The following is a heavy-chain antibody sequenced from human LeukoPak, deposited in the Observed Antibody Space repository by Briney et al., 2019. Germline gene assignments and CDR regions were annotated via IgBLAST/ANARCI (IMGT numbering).Heavy chain of an antibody. Sequence: PGGSLRLSCAVSGFTFDDNAMHWVRQAPGKGLEWVSGISWNSGSIGYADSVKGRYTISRDTAKNSLYLQMNSLKPEDTALYYCAKDINYYGSGSYDYWGQGTLVTVSS. V-gene: IGHV3-9*01. CDR1: GFTFDDNA. CDR2: ISWNSGSI. D-gene: IGHD3-10*01. CDR3: AKDINYYGSGSYDY. J-gene: IGHJ4*02.